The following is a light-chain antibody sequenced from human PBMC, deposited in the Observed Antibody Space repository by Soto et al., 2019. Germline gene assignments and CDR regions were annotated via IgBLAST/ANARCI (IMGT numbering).Light chain of an antibody. Sequence: SVRTQPASVSGYPGQSITIPCSGTSSDVGSYNVVSWYQQHPGKAPKLVIYDVSNRPSGVSPRFSGAKSGNTASLTIAGLQAEDEADYYCSSYTRRSTYVFGTGTKVTVL. V-gene: IGLV2-14*03. J-gene: IGLJ1*01. CDR3: SSYTRRSTYV. CDR2: DVS. CDR1: SSDVGSYNV.